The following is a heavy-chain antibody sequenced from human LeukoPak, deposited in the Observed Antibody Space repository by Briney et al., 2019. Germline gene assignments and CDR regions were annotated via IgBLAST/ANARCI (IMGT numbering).Heavy chain of an antibody. Sequence: GGSLRLSCAASGFTVSSNYISWVRQAPGKGLEWVSVIYSGGSTYYADSVKGRFTISRDNSKNTLFLQMSTLRAEDTAVYYCAKSFGPGSFFDYWGQGTLVTVSS. V-gene: IGHV3-66*01. D-gene: IGHD3-10*01. CDR3: AKSFGPGSFFDY. CDR2: IYSGGST. J-gene: IGHJ4*02. CDR1: GFTVSSNY.